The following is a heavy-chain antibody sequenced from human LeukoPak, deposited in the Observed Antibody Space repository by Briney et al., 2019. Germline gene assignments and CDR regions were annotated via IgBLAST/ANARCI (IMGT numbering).Heavy chain of an antibody. Sequence: GGSLRLSCAASGFAFDEHGMSWVRQVPGKGLEWVSGINWSGGSTGYADPLRGRFTISRDNAKNSLYLQMDSLRAEDTALYYCARAPITSPFYFDYWGQGTLVTVSS. V-gene: IGHV3-20*04. D-gene: IGHD2-2*01. J-gene: IGHJ4*02. CDR3: ARAPITSPFYFDY. CDR2: INWSGGST. CDR1: GFAFDEHG.